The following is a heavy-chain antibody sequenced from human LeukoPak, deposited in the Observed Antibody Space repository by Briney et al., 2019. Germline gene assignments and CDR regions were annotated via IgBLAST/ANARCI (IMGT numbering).Heavy chain of an antibody. CDR3: AREGYCSGGSCYYYYYGMDV. CDR1: GCTFSSYG. D-gene: IGHD2-15*01. CDR2: IWYDGSNK. J-gene: IGHJ6*02. V-gene: IGHV3-33*01. Sequence: PGRSLRLSCAASGCTFSSYGMHWVRQAPGKGLEWVAVIWYDGSNKYYADSVKGRFTISRDNSKNTLYLQMNSLRAEDTAVYYCAREGYCSGGSCYYYYYGMDVWGQGTTVTVSS.